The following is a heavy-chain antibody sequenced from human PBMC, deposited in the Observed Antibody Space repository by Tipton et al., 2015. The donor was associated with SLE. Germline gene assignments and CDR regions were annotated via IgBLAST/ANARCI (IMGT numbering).Heavy chain of an antibody. CDR2: MHNSGDS. J-gene: IGHJ4*02. D-gene: IGHD7-27*01. CDR3: ARDIEAPGDFLYFDY. CDR1: GISISTHY. Sequence: TLSLTCKVSGISISTHYWSWIRQPPGKGLEWIGQMHNSGDSTYNPSLKSRVTMSVDTSKNHFSLKLTSVIAVDTAVYYCARDIEAPGDFLYFDYWGQGILVTVSS. V-gene: IGHV4-59*11.